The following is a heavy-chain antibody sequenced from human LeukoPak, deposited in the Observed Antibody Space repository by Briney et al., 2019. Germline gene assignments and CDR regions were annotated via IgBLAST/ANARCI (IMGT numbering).Heavy chain of an antibody. D-gene: IGHD3-3*01. CDR1: GYTFTGYY. CDR3: ARDLRYYDFWSGWNYYYYGMDV. CDR2: INPNSGGT. V-gene: IGHV1-2*02. Sequence: VKVSCKASGYTFTGYYMHWVRQAPGQGLEGMGWINPNSGGTNYAQKFQGRVTKTRDTAISTAYMEVSRLRYEDTAVYYCARDLRYYDFWSGWNYYYYGMDVWGQGTPVTVSS. J-gene: IGHJ6*02.